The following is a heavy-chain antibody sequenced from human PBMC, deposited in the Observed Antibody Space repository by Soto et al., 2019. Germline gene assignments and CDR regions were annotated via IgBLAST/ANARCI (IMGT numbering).Heavy chain of an antibody. D-gene: IGHD3-3*01. Sequence: GGSLRLSCAASGFTFSSYAMHWVRQAPGKGLEWVAVISYDGSNKYYADSVKGRFTISRDNSKNTLYLQMNSLRAEDTAVYYCAGELALESYYYYYGMDVWGQGTTVTVSS. V-gene: IGHV3-30-3*01. CDR3: AGELALESYYYYYGMDV. CDR1: GFTFSSYA. J-gene: IGHJ6*02. CDR2: ISYDGSNK.